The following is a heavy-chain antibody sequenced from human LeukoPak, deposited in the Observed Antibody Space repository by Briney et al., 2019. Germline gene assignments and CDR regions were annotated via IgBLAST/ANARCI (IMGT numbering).Heavy chain of an antibody. D-gene: IGHD5-12*01. Sequence: SVKVSCKASGGTFSSHAISWVRQAPGQGLEWVGGIIPIFGTTNYAQKFQGRVTITTDESTSTGYMELRSLRSDDTAVYYCARGDSGYDYGFDNWGQGTPVTVSS. CDR3: ARGDSGYDYGFDN. V-gene: IGHV1-69*05. CDR1: GGTFSSHA. J-gene: IGHJ4*02. CDR2: IIPIFGTT.